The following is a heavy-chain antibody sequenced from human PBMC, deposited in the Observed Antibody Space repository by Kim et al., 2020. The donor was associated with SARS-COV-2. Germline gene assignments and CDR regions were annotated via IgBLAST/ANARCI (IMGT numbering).Heavy chain of an antibody. CDR1: GFTFTSSA. CDR3: AADALYYYGMDV. CDR2: IVVGSGNT. J-gene: IGHJ6*02. Sequence: SVKVSCKASGFTFTSSAMQWVRQARGQRLEWIGWIVVGSGNTNYAQKFQERVTITRDMSTSTAYMELSSLRSEDTAVYYCAADALYYYGMDVWGQGTTVTVSS. V-gene: IGHV1-58*02.